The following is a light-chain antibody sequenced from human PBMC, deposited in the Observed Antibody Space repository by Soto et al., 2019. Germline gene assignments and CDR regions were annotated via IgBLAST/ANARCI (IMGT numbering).Light chain of an antibody. CDR3: SSYTSSSTLVV. CDR2: DVS. J-gene: IGLJ2*01. V-gene: IGLV2-14*01. CDR1: SSDVGGYNY. Sequence: QSALTQPASVSGSPGQSITISCTGTSSDVGGYNYVSWYQQHPGKAPKLMIYDVSNRPSGVSNRFSGSKSGNTASLTISGLXXEDEADYYCSSYTSSSTLVVFGGGTKLTVL.